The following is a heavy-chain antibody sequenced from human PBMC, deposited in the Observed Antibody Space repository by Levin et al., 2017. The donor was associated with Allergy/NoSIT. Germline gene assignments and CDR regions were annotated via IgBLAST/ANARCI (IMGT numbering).Heavy chain of an antibody. V-gene: IGHV3-74*01. Sequence: GGSLRLSCAASGFTFSSYWMHWVRQAPGKGLVWVSRISSDGSSTRHADSVKGRFTISRDNAKNTLYLQMNSLRAEDTAVYYCARGYMTTVTTGAFDPWGQGTLVTVSS. J-gene: IGHJ5*02. CDR1: GFTFSSYW. CDR3: ARGYMTTVTTGAFDP. CDR2: ISSDGSST. D-gene: IGHD4-11*01.